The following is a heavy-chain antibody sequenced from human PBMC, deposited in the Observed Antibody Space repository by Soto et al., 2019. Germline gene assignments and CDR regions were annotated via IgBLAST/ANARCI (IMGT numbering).Heavy chain of an antibody. D-gene: IGHD4-4*01. V-gene: IGHV3-9*01. CDR1: GFTFQDYP. CDR2: ISWSSVAI. CDR3: TKGLSSNFGPPLDH. J-gene: IGHJ4*02. Sequence: EVQLVESGGDLVQPGRSLRLSCTASGFTFQDYPMHWVRQAPGKGLEWVSGISWSSVAIGYADSVKGRFTISRDNAKNSLSLQMNSLRTEDTAFYYGTKGLSSNFGPPLDHWGQGTLVTVSS.